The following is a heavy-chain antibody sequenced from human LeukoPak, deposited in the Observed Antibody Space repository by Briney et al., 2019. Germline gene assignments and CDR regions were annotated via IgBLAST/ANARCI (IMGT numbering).Heavy chain of an antibody. CDR1: GYSFTTYW. CDR3: ARDADGVSSCVSL. V-gene: IGHV5-10-1*01. CDR2: IDPGDSFT. J-gene: IGHJ4*02. D-gene: IGHD2-8*01. Sequence: GESLKISCKGSGYSFTTYWISWVRQMPGTGLEWMGRIDPGDSFTKYSPSFQGHVTISTDKSINTVYLHWSSLEASDTAMYYCARDADGVSSCVSLWGQGTLVTVSS.